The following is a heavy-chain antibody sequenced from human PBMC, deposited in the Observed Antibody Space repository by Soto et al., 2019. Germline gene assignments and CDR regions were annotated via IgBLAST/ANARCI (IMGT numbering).Heavy chain of an antibody. V-gene: IGHV1-69*13. J-gene: IGHJ6*02. CDR2: IIPVFGTA. CDR1: GGSLSNYG. CDR3: ARGDATKIVVTTYYAMDV. D-gene: IGHD4-17*01. Sequence: SVKVSCKASGGSLSNYGISWVRQAPGQGLEWMGGIIPVFGTANYAQKFQGRVTITADESTNVVYMDVTSLRSEDTAVYYCARGDATKIVVTTYYAMDVWGQGTTVTVSS.